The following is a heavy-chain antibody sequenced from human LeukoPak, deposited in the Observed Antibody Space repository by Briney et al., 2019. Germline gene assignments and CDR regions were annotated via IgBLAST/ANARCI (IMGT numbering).Heavy chain of an antibody. CDR2: INHSGST. D-gene: IGHD3-10*01. Sequence: SETLSLTCAVYGGSFSGYYWSWIRQPPGKGLEWIGEINHSGSTNYNPSLKSRVTISVDTSKNQFSLKLSSVTAADTAVYYCAREKRITMVRGVIYYYYGMDVWGQGTTVTVSS. V-gene: IGHV4-34*01. CDR1: GGSFSGYY. CDR3: AREKRITMVRGVIYYYYGMDV. J-gene: IGHJ6*02.